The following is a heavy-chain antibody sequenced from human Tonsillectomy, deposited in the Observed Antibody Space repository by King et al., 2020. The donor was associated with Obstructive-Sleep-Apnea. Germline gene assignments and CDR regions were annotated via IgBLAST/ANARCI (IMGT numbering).Heavy chain of an antibody. J-gene: IGHJ6*02. CDR2: ISAYNGNT. Sequence: VQLVESGAEVKKPGASVKVSCKASGYTFTSYDISWVRQAPGQGLEWMGWISAYNGNTNYAHKLQGTVTMTTDTSTSTAYMELRSLRSDDTAVYYCGRGKVAAAIVIYYGMDVWGQGTTVTVSS. CDR3: GRGKVAAAIVIYYGMDV. CDR1: GYTFTSYD. D-gene: IGHD2-2*01. V-gene: IGHV1-18*01.